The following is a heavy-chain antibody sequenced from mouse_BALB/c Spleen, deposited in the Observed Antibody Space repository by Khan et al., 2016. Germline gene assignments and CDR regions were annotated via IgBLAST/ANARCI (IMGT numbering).Heavy chain of an antibody. D-gene: IGHD1-1*01. V-gene: IGHV5-12-2*01. Sequence: EVELVESGGGLVQPGGSLKLSCAASGFTFSSYTMSWVRQTPEKRLEWVAYISNGGGSTYYPATVKGRFTISRDTAKNTLYLQMSSLKSESTAMYYCARMTLLYYYGSSPYYFDYWGQGTTLTVSS. CDR1: GFTFSSYT. CDR3: ARMTLLYYYGSSPYYFDY. CDR2: ISNGGGST. J-gene: IGHJ2*01.